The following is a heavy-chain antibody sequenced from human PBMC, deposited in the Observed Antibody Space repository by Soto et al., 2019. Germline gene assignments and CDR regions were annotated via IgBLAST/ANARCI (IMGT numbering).Heavy chain of an antibody. CDR1: GFTFSSYA. D-gene: IGHD3-3*01. V-gene: IGHV3-23*01. CDR2: ISGSGGST. Sequence: PGGSLRLSCAASGFTFSSYAMSWVRQAPGKGLEWVSAISGSGGSTYYADSVKGRFTISRDNSKNTLYLQMNSLRAEDTAVYYCATSPTDFWSGYYPFDYWGQGTLVTVSS. CDR3: ATSPTDFWSGYYPFDY. J-gene: IGHJ4*02.